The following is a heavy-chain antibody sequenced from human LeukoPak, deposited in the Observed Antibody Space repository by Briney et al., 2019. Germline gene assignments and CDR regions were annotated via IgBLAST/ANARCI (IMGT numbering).Heavy chain of an antibody. D-gene: IGHD1-26*01. Sequence: GGSLRLSCAASGFTVRTNYMTWVRQAPGKGLEWVSVIYRDGSTYYADSVKGRFTISRDNSKNTLYLQMNSLRAEDTAVYYCARESLGYFDYWGQGTLVTVSS. J-gene: IGHJ4*02. CDR2: IYRDGST. V-gene: IGHV3-66*01. CDR3: ARESLGYFDY. CDR1: GFTVRTNY.